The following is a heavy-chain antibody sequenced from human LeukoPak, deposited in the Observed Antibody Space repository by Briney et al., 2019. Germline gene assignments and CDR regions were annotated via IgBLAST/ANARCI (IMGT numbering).Heavy chain of an antibody. Sequence: ASVKVSCKASGYTFTGYYMHWVRQAPGQGLEWMGWINPNSGGTNYAQKFQGRVTMTRDTSISTAYMELSRLRSDDTAVYYCARIRLVTTGFDPWGQGTLVTVSS. CDR3: ARIRLVTTGFDP. CDR1: GYTFTGYY. J-gene: IGHJ5*02. CDR2: INPNSGGT. V-gene: IGHV1-2*02. D-gene: IGHD4-17*01.